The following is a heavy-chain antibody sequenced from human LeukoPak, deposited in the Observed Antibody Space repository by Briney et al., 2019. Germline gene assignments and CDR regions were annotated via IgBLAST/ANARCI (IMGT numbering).Heavy chain of an antibody. Sequence: SETLSLTCTVSGGSISSYYWSWIRQPPGKGLEWIGYIYYSGSTNYNPSLKSRVTISVDTSKNQFSLKLSSVTAADTAVYYCARMERGYSYGPLFDYWGRGTLVTVSS. J-gene: IGHJ4*02. CDR2: IYYSGST. CDR3: ARMERGYSYGPLFDY. CDR1: GGSISSYY. V-gene: IGHV4-59*01. D-gene: IGHD5-18*01.